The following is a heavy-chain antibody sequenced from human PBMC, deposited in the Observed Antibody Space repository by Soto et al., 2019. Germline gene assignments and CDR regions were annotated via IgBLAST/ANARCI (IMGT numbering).Heavy chain of an antibody. CDR3: AREAEYCSGGSCYNHFDY. CDR1: GGSISSYY. D-gene: IGHD2-15*01. Sequence: SETLSLTCTVSGGSISSYYWSWIRQPPGKGLEWIGYIYYSGSTNYNPSLKSRVTISVDTSKNQFSLKLSSVTAADTAVYYCAREAEYCSGGSCYNHFDYWGQGTLVTVSS. V-gene: IGHV4-59*01. J-gene: IGHJ4*02. CDR2: IYYSGST.